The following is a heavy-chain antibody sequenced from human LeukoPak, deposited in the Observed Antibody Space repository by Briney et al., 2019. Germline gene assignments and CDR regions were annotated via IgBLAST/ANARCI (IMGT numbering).Heavy chain of an antibody. J-gene: IGHJ4*02. CDR1: GYTFTSYY. D-gene: IGHD1-1*01. CDR3: ASHWGNWNDLHY. V-gene: IGHV1-46*01. Sequence: GASVKVSCKASGYTFTSYYMHWVRQAPGQGLEWMGIINPSGGSTSYAQKFQGRVTMTRDTSASTVYMELSSLRSEDTAVYYCASHWGNWNDLHYWGQGTLVTVS. CDR2: INPSGGST.